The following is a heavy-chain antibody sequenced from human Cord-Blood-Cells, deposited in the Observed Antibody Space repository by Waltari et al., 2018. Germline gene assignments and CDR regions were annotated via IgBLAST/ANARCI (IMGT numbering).Heavy chain of an antibody. CDR2: IKSKTDGWKT. D-gene: IGHD3-22*01. CDR3: TTGRYYYDSSGYYYFDY. J-gene: IGHJ4*02. CDR1: GFTFSNAW. Sequence: EVQLVESGGGLVKPGGSLRLSCAASGFTFSNAWMSWVRQAPGKGLEWVGRIKSKTDGWKTDYAAPVKGRFTISRDDSKNTLYLQMNSLKTEDTAVYYCTTGRYYYDSSGYYYFDYWGQGTLVTVSS. V-gene: IGHV3-15*01.